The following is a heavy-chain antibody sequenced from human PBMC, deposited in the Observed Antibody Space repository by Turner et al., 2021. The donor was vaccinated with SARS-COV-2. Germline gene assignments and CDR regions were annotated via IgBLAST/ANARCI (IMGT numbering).Heavy chain of an antibody. CDR2: ISSSSSYI. CDR1: GFPLHSYS. D-gene: IGHD3-22*01. V-gene: IGHV3-21*01. Sequence: VQLVESGGGLVKPGGFLRLPWAGPGFPLHSYSMNWVRQAPGKGLEWVSSISSSSSYIYYADSVKGRFTISRDNAKNSLYLQMNSLRAEDTAVYYCARSPTAPGYYYDSSGYYTPYYFDYWGQGTLVTVSS. J-gene: IGHJ4*02. CDR3: ARSPTAPGYYYDSSGYYTPYYFDY.